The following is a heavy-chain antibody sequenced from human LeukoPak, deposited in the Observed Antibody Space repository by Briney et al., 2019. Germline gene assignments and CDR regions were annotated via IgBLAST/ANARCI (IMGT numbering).Heavy chain of an antibody. J-gene: IGHJ3*02. V-gene: IGHV3-48*03. D-gene: IGHD3-22*01. CDR2: ISSSGSTM. CDR3: ARRGGSGYYDAFDI. Sequence: PGGSLRLSCAASGFTFRSYEMNWVRQVPGKGLEWVSYISSSGSTMYYADSVKGRFTISRDNAKNSLFLQMNSLRAEDTAVYYCARRGGSGYYDAFDIWGQGTMVTVSS. CDR1: GFTFRSYE.